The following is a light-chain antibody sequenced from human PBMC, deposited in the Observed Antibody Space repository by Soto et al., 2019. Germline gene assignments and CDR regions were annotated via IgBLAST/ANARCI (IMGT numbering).Light chain of an antibody. CDR2: AVS. Sequence: QSALTQPASVSGSPGQSITISCSGTSNDVGGYNYVSWYQQHPGKAPNLMIYAVSNRPSGVSNRFSGSKSGNTASLTISGLQAEDEADYYCSSYAGSNNLYVFGTGTKLTVL. J-gene: IGLJ1*01. CDR1: SNDVGGYNY. CDR3: SSYAGSNNLYV. V-gene: IGLV2-14*01.